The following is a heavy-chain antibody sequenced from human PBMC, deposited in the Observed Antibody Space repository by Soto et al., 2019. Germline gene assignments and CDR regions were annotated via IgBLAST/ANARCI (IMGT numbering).Heavy chain of an antibody. J-gene: IGHJ1*01. Sequence: QLQLQESGPGLVKPSETLSLTCTVSGDSISTRSNYWAWIRQPPGKGLEWIGSIYYTGGTYYNPSLKSRVTLFLDTSKNQFSLNLNPVTAADTAVYYCAREGPPIRAHNPPEYFQHWGQGTPVTVSS. CDR1: GDSISTRSNY. CDR2: IYYTGGT. CDR3: AREGPPIRAHNPPEYFQH. V-gene: IGHV4-39*02.